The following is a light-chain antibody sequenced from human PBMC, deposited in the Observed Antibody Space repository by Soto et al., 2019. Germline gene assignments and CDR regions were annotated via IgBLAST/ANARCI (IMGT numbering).Light chain of an antibody. Sequence: IQLTQSPSSLSASVGDRVTITCRARQDINSYLAWYQQKPGKAPNLLIYAATSLQSGVPSRFSGSGSGTEFTLTISSLQPEDFATYYCQQLDLYPSTFGGGTKVEI. J-gene: IGKJ4*01. V-gene: IGKV1-9*01. CDR3: QQLDLYPST. CDR1: QDINSY. CDR2: AAT.